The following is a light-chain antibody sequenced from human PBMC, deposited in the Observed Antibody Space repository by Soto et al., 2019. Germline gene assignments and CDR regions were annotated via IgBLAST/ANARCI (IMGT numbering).Light chain of an antibody. V-gene: IGKV1-33*01. CDR3: QQYDNLPLT. CDR2: DAS. J-gene: IGKJ4*01. CDR1: QDISNY. Sequence: DIQMTQSPSSLSASVGDRVTITCQASQDISNYLNWYQQKPGKAPKRLIYDASNLETGVPSRFSGNGSGTDFTFTISSLQPEDIGTYYCQQYDNLPLTFGGGTKVEIK.